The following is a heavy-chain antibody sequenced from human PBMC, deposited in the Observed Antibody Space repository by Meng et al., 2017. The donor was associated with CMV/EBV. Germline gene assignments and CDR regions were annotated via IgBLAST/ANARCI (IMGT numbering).Heavy chain of an antibody. J-gene: IGHJ6*02. Sequence: SVKVSCKASGGTFSSYAISWVRQAPGQGLEWMGGIIPIFGTANYAQKFQGRVTITTDESTSTAYMELSSLRSEDTAVYYCARSRPHCSSTSSYTGGVNYYYYGMDVWGQGTTVTVSS. CDR1: GGTFSSYA. CDR2: IIPIFGTA. V-gene: IGHV1-69*05. CDR3: ARSRPHCSSTSSYTGGVNYYYYGMDV. D-gene: IGHD2-2*02.